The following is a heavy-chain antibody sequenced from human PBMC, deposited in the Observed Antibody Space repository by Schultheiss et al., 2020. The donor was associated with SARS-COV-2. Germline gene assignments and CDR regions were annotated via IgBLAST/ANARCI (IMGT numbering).Heavy chain of an antibody. J-gene: IGHJ6*02. Sequence: GGSLRLSCSASGFTFSSYGMHWVRQAPGKGLEWVAVISYDGSNKYYADSVKGRFTISRDNAKNSLYLQMNSLRAEDTAVYYCARGITIFGVVSPNGAMDVWGQGTTVTVSS. D-gene: IGHD3-3*01. CDR2: ISYDGSNK. CDR3: ARGITIFGVVSPNGAMDV. V-gene: IGHV3-30*03. CDR1: GFTFSSYG.